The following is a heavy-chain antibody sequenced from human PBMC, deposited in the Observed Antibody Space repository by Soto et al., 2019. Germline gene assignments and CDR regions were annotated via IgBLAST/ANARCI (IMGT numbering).Heavy chain of an antibody. CDR2: IIPIFGTA. CDR3: AREEYYYGLQQEKENWFDP. J-gene: IGHJ5*02. D-gene: IGHD3-10*01. CDR1: GGTFSSYA. Sequence: QVQLVQSGAEVKKPGSSVKVSCKASGGTFSSYAISWVRQAPGQGLEWMGGIIPIFGTANYAQKFQGRVTITADESTSTAYMELSSLRSEDTAVYYCAREEYYYGLQQEKENWFDPWGQGTLVTVSS. V-gene: IGHV1-69*01.